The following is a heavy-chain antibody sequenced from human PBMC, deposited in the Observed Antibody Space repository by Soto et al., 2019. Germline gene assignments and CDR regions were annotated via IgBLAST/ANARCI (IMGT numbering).Heavy chain of an antibody. D-gene: IGHD3-3*01. CDR3: ARGGRNYDFWSGYYSAYYYYYMDV. Sequence: GGSLRLSCAASGFTFSSYGMHWVRQAPGKGLEWVAVIWYDGSNKYYADSVKGRFTISRDNSKNTLYLQMNSLRAEDTAVYYCARGGRNYDFWSGYYSAYYYYYMDVWGKGTTVTVSS. J-gene: IGHJ6*03. CDR2: IWYDGSNK. CDR1: GFTFSSYG. V-gene: IGHV3-33*01.